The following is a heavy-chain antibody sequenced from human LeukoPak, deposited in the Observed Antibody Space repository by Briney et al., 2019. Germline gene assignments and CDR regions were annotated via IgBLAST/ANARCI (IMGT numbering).Heavy chain of an antibody. CDR1: GYTFTSYG. CDR2: IIPILGIA. J-gene: IGHJ5*02. V-gene: IGHV1-69*04. D-gene: IGHD3-22*01. Sequence: SVKVSCKASGYTFTSYGISWVRQAPGQGLEWMGRIIPILGIANYAQKFQGRVTITADKSTSTAYMELSSLRSEDTAVYYCARGVTYYYDSSGYYWAWFDPWGQGTLVTVSS. CDR3: ARGVTYYYDSSGYYWAWFDP.